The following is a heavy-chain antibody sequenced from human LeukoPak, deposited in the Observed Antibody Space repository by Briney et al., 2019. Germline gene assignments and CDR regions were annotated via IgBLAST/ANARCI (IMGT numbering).Heavy chain of an antibody. CDR3: ARDLDILTGKYYYYGMDV. CDR1: GGSISSGGYY. J-gene: IGHJ6*02. CDR2: IWYDGSNK. V-gene: IGHV3-33*08. D-gene: IGHD3-9*01. Sequence: LSLTCTVSGGSISSGGYYWSWVRQAPGKGLEWVAIIWYDGSNKYYADSVKGRFTISRDNSKNTVYLQMNSLRAEDTAVYYCARDLDILTGKYYYYGMDVWGQGTTVTVSS.